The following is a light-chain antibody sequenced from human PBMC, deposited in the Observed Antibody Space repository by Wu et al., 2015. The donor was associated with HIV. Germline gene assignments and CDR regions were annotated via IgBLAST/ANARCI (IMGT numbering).Light chain of an antibody. CDR1: QNVTSNY. J-gene: IGKJ3*01. CDR2: AAS. CDR3: HQYGGSPPFT. V-gene: IGKV3-20*01. Sequence: EIVLTQSPGTLSLSPGERATLSCRASQNVTSNYLAWYQHKPGHPPRLLIYAASRRATGIPDRFSGSGSGTDFSLTISRLEPEDFAVYYCHQYGGSPPFTFGPGTKVDIK.